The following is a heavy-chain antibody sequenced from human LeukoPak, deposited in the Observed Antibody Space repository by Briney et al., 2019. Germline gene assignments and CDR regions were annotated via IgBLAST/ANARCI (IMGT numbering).Heavy chain of an antibody. Sequence: SETLSLTXPVSGGSVSSSRYYWSWIRQPPGKGLEWIGEINHSGSTNYNPSLKSRVTISVDTSKNQFSLKLSSVTAADTAVYYCATRPYGDYPFDIWGQGTMVTVSS. J-gene: IGHJ3*02. D-gene: IGHD4-17*01. CDR2: INHSGST. V-gene: IGHV4-39*07. CDR1: GGSVSSSRYY. CDR3: ATRPYGDYPFDI.